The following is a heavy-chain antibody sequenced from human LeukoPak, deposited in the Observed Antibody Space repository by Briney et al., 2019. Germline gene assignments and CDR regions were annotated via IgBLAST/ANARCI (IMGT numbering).Heavy chain of an antibody. J-gene: IGHJ4*02. Sequence: GGSLRLSCVASGXTFTNAWMSWVRQAPGKGLEWVGHIKSNADGGTTDYAAPVKGRFIISRDDSKHTLYLQVNSLKTDDTAVYYCTKYDTSVNFDYWGQGALVTVSS. V-gene: IGHV3-15*01. CDR2: IKSNADGGTT. CDR1: GXTFTNAW. CDR3: TKYDTSVNFDY. D-gene: IGHD3-22*01.